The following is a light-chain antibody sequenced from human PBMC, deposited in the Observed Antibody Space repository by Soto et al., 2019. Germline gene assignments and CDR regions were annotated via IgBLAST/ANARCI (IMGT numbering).Light chain of an antibody. CDR2: RNN. CDR3: AAWDDSLSGVV. V-gene: IGLV1-47*01. CDR1: SSNIGSHY. J-gene: IGLJ3*02. Sequence: QSVLTQPPSASGTPGQRVTISCSGSSSNIGSHYVYWYQQLPGTAPKLPIYRNNQRPSGVPDRFSGSKSGTSASLAISGLRSEDEANYYCAAWDDSLSGVVFGGGTKVTVL.